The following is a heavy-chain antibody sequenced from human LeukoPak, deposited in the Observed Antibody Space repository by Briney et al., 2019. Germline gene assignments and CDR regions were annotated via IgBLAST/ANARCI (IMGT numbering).Heavy chain of an antibody. Sequence: PGGSLRLSCAASGFTFQNYWMYWVRQAPGKGPGWVANIKQDGSVEHYLDSVKGRFTISRDNANNSLTLQMNSLIAEDTAVYYCARWTGVIDQWGQGTLVTVSS. CDR2: IKQDGSVE. CDR1: GFTFQNYW. J-gene: IGHJ4*02. V-gene: IGHV3-7*01. D-gene: IGHD3-22*01. CDR3: ARWTGVIDQ.